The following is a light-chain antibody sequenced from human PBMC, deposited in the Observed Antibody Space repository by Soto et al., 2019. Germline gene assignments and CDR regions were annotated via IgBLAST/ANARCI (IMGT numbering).Light chain of an antibody. CDR2: GAS. Sequence: EIVLTQSPGTLSLSPGERATLSCRASQTVTTTHLAWYQQNPGQAPRLLIYGASTRATGIPDRFSGGGSGTDFTLTISRLEPEDFAVYYCQQYNNWPPYTFGQGTKLEIK. CDR3: QQYNNWPPYT. V-gene: IGKV3-20*01. J-gene: IGKJ2*01. CDR1: QTVTTTH.